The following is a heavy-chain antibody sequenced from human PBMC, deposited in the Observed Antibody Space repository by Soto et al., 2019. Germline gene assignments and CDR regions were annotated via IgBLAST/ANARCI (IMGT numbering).Heavy chain of an antibody. Sequence: GGSLRLSCAASGFTFSSYAMHWVRQAPGKGLEYVSAISSNGGSTYYANSVKGRFTISRDNSKNTLYLQMGSLRAEDMAVYYCARGQWQTMAFFDYWGQGTLVTVSS. J-gene: IGHJ4*02. CDR1: GFTFSSYA. D-gene: IGHD6-19*01. CDR3: ARGQWQTMAFFDY. CDR2: ISSNGGST. V-gene: IGHV3-64*01.